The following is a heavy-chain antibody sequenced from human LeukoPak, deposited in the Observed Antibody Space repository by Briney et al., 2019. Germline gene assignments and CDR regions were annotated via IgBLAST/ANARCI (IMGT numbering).Heavy chain of an antibody. Sequence: GGSLRLSCAASGLPFTNAWMSWVRQAPGKGLEWVGRIKGKVDGGTTDHAAPVKGRFTISRDDSKNTLYLQMNSLKTEDTAVYYCTTVGLYNILTGYYHDSFDMWGQGTVVTVSS. D-gene: IGHD3-9*01. CDR2: IKGKVDGGTT. V-gene: IGHV3-15*01. CDR3: TTVGLYNILTGYYHDSFDM. CDR1: GLPFTNAW. J-gene: IGHJ3*02.